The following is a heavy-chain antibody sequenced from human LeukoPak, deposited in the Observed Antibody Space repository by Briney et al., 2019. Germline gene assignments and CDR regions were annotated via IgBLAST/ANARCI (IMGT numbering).Heavy chain of an antibody. V-gene: IGHV4-39*01. J-gene: IGHJ5*02. CDR2: INYSGRT. Sequence: RPSETLSLTRTVSGDSISSSDFYWGWIRRPPGKGLEWIALINYSGRTFYNPSLESRVTISVDMSKNQFSLRLNSVTAADTAVYYCARRRKDLNWFDPWGQGTLVTVSS. CDR3: ARRRKDLNWFDP. CDR1: GDSISSSDFY.